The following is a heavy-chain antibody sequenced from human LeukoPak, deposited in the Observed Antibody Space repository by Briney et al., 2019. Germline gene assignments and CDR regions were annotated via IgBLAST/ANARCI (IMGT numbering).Heavy chain of an antibody. Sequence: SETLSLTCTVASGSISTPSYYWGWLRQPPGKGLEWIGSVYYSGSPYYNPSLKSRVAISVDTSKNQFTLYLSSVTAADTALYFCARQNYFDNSGYALDFWGQGKLVTVSS. CDR3: ARQNYFDNSGYALDF. J-gene: IGHJ4*02. V-gene: IGHV4-39*01. CDR1: SGSISTPSYY. D-gene: IGHD3-22*01. CDR2: VYYSGSP.